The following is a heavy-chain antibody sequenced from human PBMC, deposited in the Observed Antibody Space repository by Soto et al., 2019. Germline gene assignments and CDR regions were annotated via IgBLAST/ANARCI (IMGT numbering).Heavy chain of an antibody. J-gene: IGHJ4*02. V-gene: IGHV4-31*03. Sequence: QVQLQESGPGLVKPSQTLSLTCTVSGGSISSGGYYWSWIRQHPGKGLEGVGDIYYRGSTYYNPSLKSRVTISVDTSKNQFSLKLSSVTAADTAVYYCARVGYSYGLPDYWGQGTLVTVSS. D-gene: IGHD5-18*01. CDR2: IYYRGST. CDR3: ARVGYSYGLPDY. CDR1: GGSISSGGYY.